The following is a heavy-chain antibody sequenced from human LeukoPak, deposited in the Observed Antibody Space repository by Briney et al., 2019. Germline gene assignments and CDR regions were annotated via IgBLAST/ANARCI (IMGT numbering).Heavy chain of an antibody. CDR2: IYTSGST. CDR1: GGSISSYY. J-gene: IGHJ5*02. D-gene: IGHD2-2*02. V-gene: IGHV4-4*07. Sequence: SETLSLTCTVSGGSISSYYWSWIRQPAGKGLEWIGRIYTSGSTNYNPSLKSRVTMSVDTSKNQFSLKLSSVTAADTAVYYCARDPHCSSTSCYTNWFDPWGQGTLVTVSS. CDR3: ARDPHCSSTSCYTNWFDP.